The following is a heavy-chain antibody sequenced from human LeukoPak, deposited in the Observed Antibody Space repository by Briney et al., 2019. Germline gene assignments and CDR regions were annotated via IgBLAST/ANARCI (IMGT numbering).Heavy chain of an antibody. CDR1: GGSISSSSYC. Sequence: SETLSLTCTVSGGSISSSSYCWGWIRQPPGKGLEWIGSIYYSGSTNYNPSLKSRVTISVDTSKNQFSLKLSSVTAADTAVYYCARGIAVAGALSSSLDYWGQGTLVTVSS. V-gene: IGHV4-39*07. CDR2: IYYSGST. J-gene: IGHJ4*02. CDR3: ARGIAVAGALSSSLDY. D-gene: IGHD6-19*01.